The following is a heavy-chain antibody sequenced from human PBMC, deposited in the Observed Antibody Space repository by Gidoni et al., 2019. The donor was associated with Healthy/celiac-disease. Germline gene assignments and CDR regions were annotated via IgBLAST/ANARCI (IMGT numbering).Heavy chain of an antibody. CDR2: INHSGST. Sequence: QVQLQQWGAGLLKPSETLSITCAVHGGSFSGYYWSWIRQPPGKELEWIGEINHSGSTNYNPSLKSRVTISVDTSKNQFSLKLSSVTAADTAVYYFARGRWGGWFDPWGQGTLVTVSS. V-gene: IGHV4-34*01. D-gene: IGHD3-16*01. CDR1: GGSFSGYY. CDR3: ARGRWGGWFDP. J-gene: IGHJ5*02.